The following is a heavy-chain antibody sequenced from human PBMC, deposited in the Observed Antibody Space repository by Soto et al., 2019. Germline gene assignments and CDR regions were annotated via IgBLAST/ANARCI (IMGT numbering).Heavy chain of an antibody. CDR2: IIPILAIA. J-gene: IGHJ4*02. CDR1: GGTFSSYT. CDR3: ARAQYGHSSSAPFDY. D-gene: IGHD6-6*01. V-gene: IGHV1-69*02. Sequence: QVQLVQSGAEVKKPGSSVKVSCKASGGTFSSYTISWVRQAPGQGLEWMGRIIPILAIANYAQKFQGRVTITADKSTSTAYMELSSLRSEDTAVYYCARAQYGHSSSAPFDYWGQGTLVTVSS.